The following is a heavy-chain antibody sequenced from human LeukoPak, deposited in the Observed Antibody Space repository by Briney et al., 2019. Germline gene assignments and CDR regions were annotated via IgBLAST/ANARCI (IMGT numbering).Heavy chain of an antibody. CDR3: ATLGRNYDY. Sequence: ASVKVSCXASGYTSTGYYIHWVRQAPGQGLEWMGRINPNGGDTNYAQKFQGRVTMTRDTSISTAYMELGRLRSDDTAVYYCATLGRNYDYWGQGTLVTVSS. CDR2: INPNGGDT. J-gene: IGHJ4*02. V-gene: IGHV1-2*06. D-gene: IGHD1-7*01. CDR1: GYTSTGYY.